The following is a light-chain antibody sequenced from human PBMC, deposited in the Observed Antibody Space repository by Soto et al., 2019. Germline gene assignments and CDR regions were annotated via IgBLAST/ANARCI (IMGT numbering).Light chain of an antibody. Sequence: QSALTQPASVSGSPGQSIAISCTGTDSDVGSYNYVSWYQQNPGKAPKLMIYDVSHRPSGVSTRFSGSKSGNTASLTISGLQAEDEADYYCSSYTSSSTLVIFGGGTKLTVL. CDR1: DSDVGSYNY. CDR3: SSYTSSSTLVI. V-gene: IGLV2-14*03. J-gene: IGLJ2*01. CDR2: DVS.